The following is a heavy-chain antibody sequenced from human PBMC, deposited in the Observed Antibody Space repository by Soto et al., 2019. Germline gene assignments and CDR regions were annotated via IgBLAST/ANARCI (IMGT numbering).Heavy chain of an antibody. Sequence: PGGSLRLSCAASGVTCSSDAMSCVRQAPGKGLECVSAISGSGGSTYYADSVKGRFTISRDNSKNTLYLQMNSLRAEDTAVYYCAKSAGFWSGSDCDYRGQGTLVTLS. D-gene: IGHD3-3*01. CDR1: GVTCSSDA. CDR3: AKSAGFWSGSDCDY. V-gene: IGHV3-23*01. J-gene: IGHJ4*02. CDR2: ISGSGGST.